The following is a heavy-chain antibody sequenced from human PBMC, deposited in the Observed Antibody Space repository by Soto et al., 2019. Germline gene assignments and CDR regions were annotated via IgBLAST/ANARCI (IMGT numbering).Heavy chain of an antibody. D-gene: IGHD3-10*01. CDR3: TTRYYYGSGSVISHYGMDV. V-gene: IGHV3-15*07. Sequence: GGSLRLSCAASGFTFSNAWMNWVRQAPGKGLEWVGRIKSKTDGGTTDYAAPVKGRFTISRDDSKNTLYLQMNSLKTEDTAVYYCTTRYYYGSGSVISHYGMDVWGQGTTVTVSS. CDR2: IKSKTDGGTT. CDR1: GFTFSNAW. J-gene: IGHJ6*02.